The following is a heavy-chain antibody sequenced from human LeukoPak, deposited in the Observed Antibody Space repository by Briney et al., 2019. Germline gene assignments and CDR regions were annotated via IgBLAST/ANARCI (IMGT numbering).Heavy chain of an antibody. CDR2: IWYDGSNK. CDR1: GFTFSSYG. J-gene: IGHJ4*02. CDR3: ARDQLRYFDWLSSLDY. Sequence: GGSLRLSCAASGFTFSSYGMHWVRQAPGKGLEWVAVIWYDGSNKYYADSVKGRFTISRDNSKNTLYLQMNSLRAEGTAVYYCARDQLRYFDWLSSLDYWGQGTLVTVSS. V-gene: IGHV3-33*01. D-gene: IGHD3-9*01.